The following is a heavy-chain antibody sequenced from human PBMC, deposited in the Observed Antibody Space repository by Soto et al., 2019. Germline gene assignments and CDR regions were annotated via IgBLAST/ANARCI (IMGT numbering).Heavy chain of an antibody. CDR3: ATTLGRQLWLRVDY. Sequence: ASVKVSCKVSGYTLTELSMHWVRQAPGKGLEWMGGFDPEDGETIYAQKFQGRVTMTEDTSTDTAYMELSSLRSEDTAVYYCATTLGRQLWLRVDYWGQGTLVTVSS. D-gene: IGHD5-18*01. CDR2: FDPEDGET. V-gene: IGHV1-24*01. J-gene: IGHJ4*02. CDR1: GYTLTELS.